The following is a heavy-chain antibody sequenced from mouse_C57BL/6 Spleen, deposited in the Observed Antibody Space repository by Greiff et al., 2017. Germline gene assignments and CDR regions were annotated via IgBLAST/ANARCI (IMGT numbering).Heavy chain of an antibody. CDR1: GYTFTDYN. Sequence: EVQLQQSGPELVKPGASVKMSCKASGYTFTDYNMHWVKQSHGKSLEWIGYINPNNGGTSYNQKFKGKATLTVNKSSSTAYMELRSLTSEDSVVYYCARRDYYGSSYDYWGQGTTLTVSS. CDR2: INPNNGGT. CDR3: ARRDYYGSSYDY. J-gene: IGHJ2*01. V-gene: IGHV1-22*01. D-gene: IGHD1-1*01.